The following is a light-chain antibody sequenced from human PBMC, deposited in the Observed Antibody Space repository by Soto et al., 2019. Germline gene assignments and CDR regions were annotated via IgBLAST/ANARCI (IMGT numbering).Light chain of an antibody. CDR1: QRVSSN. V-gene: IGKV3-15*01. Sequence: EIVMTQSPATLSVSPGGRATLSCRASQRVSSNLAWYQQKPGQAPRLLIYGVSTRATGIPARFSGSGSGTEFTLTISSLQSEDSAVYYCQQYKNWLALTFGGGTKVDIK. CDR3: QQYKNWLALT. J-gene: IGKJ4*01. CDR2: GVS.